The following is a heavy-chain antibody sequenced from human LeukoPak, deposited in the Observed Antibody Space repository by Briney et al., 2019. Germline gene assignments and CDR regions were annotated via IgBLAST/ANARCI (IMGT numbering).Heavy chain of an antibody. Sequence: SETLSLTRTLSCGSISIYYWRWLRQPAGGGGEGIGRIYNSGNTNQTPTLKSPVTMSVDTSKSQLSLNLSSVTAAATALYSSARAEIVERAIDIWGQGTMVTVSS. J-gene: IGHJ3*02. CDR1: CGSISIYY. CDR3: ARAEIVERAIDI. V-gene: IGHV4-4*07. CDR2: IYNSGNT. D-gene: IGHD5-24*01.